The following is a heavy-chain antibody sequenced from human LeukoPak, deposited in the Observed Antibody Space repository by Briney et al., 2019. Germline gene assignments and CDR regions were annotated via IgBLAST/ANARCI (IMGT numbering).Heavy chain of an antibody. D-gene: IGHD3-22*01. V-gene: IGHV1-2*02. CDR2: VNPNSGGT. CDR1: GYTFTDYY. Sequence: ASVKVSCXASGYTFTDYYMHWVRQAPGQGLEWMGWVNPNSGGTNYAQKFQGRVTMTRDTSISTAYMELSRLRSDDTAVYYCARSSYDSSGYYPLYFDYWGQGTLVTVSS. J-gene: IGHJ4*02. CDR3: ARSSYDSSGYYPLYFDY.